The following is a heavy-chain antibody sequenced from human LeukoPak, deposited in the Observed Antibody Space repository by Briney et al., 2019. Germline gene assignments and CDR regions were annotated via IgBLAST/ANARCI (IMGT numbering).Heavy chain of an antibody. V-gene: IGHV1-2*02. CDR3: ARDPDGVAGKFDY. Sequence: ASVKVSCKASGYTFTGYYMHWVRQAPGQGLEWMGWINPNSGGTNYAQKFQGRVTMTRDTSISTAYTELSRLRSDDTAVYYCARDPDGVAGKFDYWGQGTLVTVSS. D-gene: IGHD6-19*01. CDR1: GYTFTGYY. CDR2: INPNSGGT. J-gene: IGHJ4*02.